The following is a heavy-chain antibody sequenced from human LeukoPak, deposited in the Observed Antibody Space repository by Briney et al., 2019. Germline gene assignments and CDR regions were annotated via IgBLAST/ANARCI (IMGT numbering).Heavy chain of an antibody. J-gene: IGHJ3*02. CDR3: ARLYLPYTSAWYGSAFDI. CDR1: GYRYSNYW. V-gene: IGHV5-51*01. Sequence: GEYLMLSCKGSGYRYSNYWIGWVRQMPGKGLEWMGIIYPGEYDIRYSPSFQGQVTISADKSITTAFLQRSSLKASDTAMYYCARLYLPYTSAWYGSAFDIWGQGTMVTVSS. D-gene: IGHD6-13*01. CDR2: IYPGEYDI.